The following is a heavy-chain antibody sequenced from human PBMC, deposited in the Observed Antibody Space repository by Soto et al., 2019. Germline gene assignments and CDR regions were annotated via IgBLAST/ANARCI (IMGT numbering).Heavy chain of an antibody. CDR1: GFTFSSYG. J-gene: IGHJ6*02. D-gene: IGHD2-15*01. CDR2: ISYDGSNK. Sequence: QVQLVESGGGVVQPGRSLRLSCAASGFTFSSYGMHWVRQAPGKGLEWVAVISYDGSNKYYADSVKGRFTISRDNSKNSLFLKMSGLRAENTPVYYCAKVLVGVAASLLLLGGRDVWGQGTTVTVSS. V-gene: IGHV3-30*18. CDR3: AKVLVGVAASLLLLGGRDV.